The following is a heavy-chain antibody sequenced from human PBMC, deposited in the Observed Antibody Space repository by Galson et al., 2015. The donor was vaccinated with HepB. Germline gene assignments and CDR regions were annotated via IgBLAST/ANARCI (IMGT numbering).Heavy chain of an antibody. Sequence: SLRLSCAASGFTFSSYAMHWVRQAPGKGLEWVAVISYDGSNKYYADSVKGRFTISRDNSKNTLYLQMNSLRAEDTAVYYCARGPYYDFWSGYSAFDIWGQGTVVTVSS. J-gene: IGHJ3*02. CDR1: GFTFSSYA. D-gene: IGHD3-3*01. V-gene: IGHV3-30-3*01. CDR3: ARGPYYDFWSGYSAFDI. CDR2: ISYDGSNK.